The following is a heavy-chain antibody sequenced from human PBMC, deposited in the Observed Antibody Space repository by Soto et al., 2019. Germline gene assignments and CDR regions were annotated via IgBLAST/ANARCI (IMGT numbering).Heavy chain of an antibody. J-gene: IGHJ4*01. Sequence: QVQLVESGGGLVKPGGSLRISCEASGFNLNDVYMSWIRQAPGKGLEWISYISPGSRFREFADSVKGRHTISRDNARNALFLQMDSLRAEDTAMYYCASGFFGLVSPVVGGYWGQGTLVTVSS. CDR1: GFNLNDVY. CDR3: ASGFFGLVSPVVGGY. CDR2: ISPGSRFR. V-gene: IGHV3-11*06. D-gene: IGHD3-3*01.